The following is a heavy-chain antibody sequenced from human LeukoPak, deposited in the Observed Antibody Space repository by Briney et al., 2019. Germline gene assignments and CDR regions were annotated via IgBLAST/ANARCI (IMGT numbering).Heavy chain of an antibody. CDR2: IYYSKNT. Sequence: SETLSLICTVSGGSISSSSAYWGWIRQPPGKGLEWIGSIYYSKNTYYNPSLKSRVTISADTSKNQFSLTLGSVSATDTAVYYCVSPRGFSYGYFDYWGQGTLDSVSS. CDR1: GGSISSSSAY. CDR3: VSPRGFSYGYFDY. J-gene: IGHJ4*02. D-gene: IGHD5-18*01. V-gene: IGHV4-39*01.